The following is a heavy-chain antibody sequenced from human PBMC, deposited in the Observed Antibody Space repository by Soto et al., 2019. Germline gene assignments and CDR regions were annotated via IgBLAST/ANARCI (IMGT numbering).Heavy chain of an antibody. V-gene: IGHV4-59*01. CDR3: ARDRGGGHEDSSGYSSLDY. Sequence: SETLSLTCTVSGGSISRYYWSWIRQPPGKGLEWIGYIYYSGSTNYNPSLKSRVTISVDTSKNQFSLKLSSVTAADTAVYYCARDRGGGHEDSSGYSSLDYLGQGTVLTVSS. CDR2: IYYSGST. CDR1: GGSISRYY. J-gene: IGHJ4*02. D-gene: IGHD3-22*01.